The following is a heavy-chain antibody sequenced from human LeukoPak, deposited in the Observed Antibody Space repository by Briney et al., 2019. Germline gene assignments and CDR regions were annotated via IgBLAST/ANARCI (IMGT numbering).Heavy chain of an antibody. CDR2: FDPEDGET. D-gene: IGHD2-2*01. Sequence: GASVKVSCKVSGYTITELSMHWVRHAHGKGLEGMGGFDPEDGETIYAQKFQGRVTMTEDTSTDTAYMELSSLRSEDTAVYYCATNRIVVVPAAMWGGWFDPWGQGTLVTVSS. CDR1: GYTITELS. CDR3: ATNRIVVVPAAMWGGWFDP. V-gene: IGHV1-24*01. J-gene: IGHJ5*02.